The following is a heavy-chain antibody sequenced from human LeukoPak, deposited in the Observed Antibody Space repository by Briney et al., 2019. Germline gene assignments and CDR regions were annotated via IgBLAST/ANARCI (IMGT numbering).Heavy chain of an antibody. V-gene: IGHV4-59*01. D-gene: IGHD3-9*01. J-gene: IGHJ4*02. CDR3: ARSGTLTAYLH. CDR2: IFYSGNP. Sequence: PSETLSLTCTVSGGSLSGSYWAWIRQPPGKGLEWIGYIFYSGNPNYNPSLKSRISMPVDTSKNQFSLNLNSVTAADTAVYYCARSGTLTAYLHWGQGALVTVSS. CDR1: GGSLSGSY.